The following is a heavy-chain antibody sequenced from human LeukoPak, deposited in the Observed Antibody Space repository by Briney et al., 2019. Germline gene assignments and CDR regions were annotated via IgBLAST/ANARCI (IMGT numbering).Heavy chain of an antibody. J-gene: IGHJ4*02. V-gene: IGHV4-4*02. CDR3: SRESGAFCPFDY. Sequence: PSETLSLTCDVSGGSISNTNWWSWVRQPPGQGLEWIGEVSLAGQTNYNPSLNGRVTMSLDESSNQLSLKLTSVTAADTAIYYCSRESGAFCPFDYWGLGTLVTVSS. CDR2: VSLAGQT. D-gene: IGHD1-26*01. CDR1: GGSISNTNW.